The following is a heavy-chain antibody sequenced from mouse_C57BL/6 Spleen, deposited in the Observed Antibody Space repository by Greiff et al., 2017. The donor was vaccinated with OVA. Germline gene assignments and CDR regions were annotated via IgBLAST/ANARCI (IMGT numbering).Heavy chain of an antibody. Sequence: DVKLVESEGGLVQPGSSMKLSCTASGFTFSDYYMAWVRQVPEKGLEWVANINYDGSSTYYLDSLKSRFIISRDNAKNILYLQMSSLKSENTATYYCARVYDGFYYYAMDYWGQGTSGTVSS. D-gene: IGHD2-3*01. CDR3: ARVYDGFYYYAMDY. V-gene: IGHV5-16*01. J-gene: IGHJ4*01. CDR1: GFTFSDYY. CDR2: INYDGSST.